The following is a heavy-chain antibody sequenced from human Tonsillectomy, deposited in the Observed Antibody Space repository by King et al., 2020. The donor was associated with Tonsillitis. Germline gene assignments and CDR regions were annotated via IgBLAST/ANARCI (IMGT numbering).Heavy chain of an antibody. Sequence: VQLQQWGAGLLKPSETLSLTCAVYGGSFSGYYWSWIRQPPGKGLEWIGEINHSGSTNYNPSLKSRVTISVDTSKNQFSLKLSPVTAADTAVYYCARGDFSSDIWGQGTMVTVSS. CDR3: ARGDFSSDI. CDR2: INHSGST. D-gene: IGHD3-3*01. V-gene: IGHV4-34*01. J-gene: IGHJ3*02. CDR1: GGSFSGYY.